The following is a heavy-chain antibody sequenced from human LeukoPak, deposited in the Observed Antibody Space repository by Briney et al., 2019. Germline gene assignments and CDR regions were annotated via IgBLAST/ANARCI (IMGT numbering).Heavy chain of an antibody. CDR2: INPNSGGT. CDR3: ARDRGAAAGTLSYYYYYMDV. D-gene: IGHD6-13*01. V-gene: IGHV1-2*02. Sequence: ASVKVSCKAPGYTFTGYYMHWVRQAPGQGLEWMGWINPNSGGTNYAQKFQGRVTMTRDTSISTAYMELSRLRSDDTAVYYCARDRGAAAGTLSYYYYYMDVWGKGTTVTVSS. J-gene: IGHJ6*03. CDR1: GYTFTGYY.